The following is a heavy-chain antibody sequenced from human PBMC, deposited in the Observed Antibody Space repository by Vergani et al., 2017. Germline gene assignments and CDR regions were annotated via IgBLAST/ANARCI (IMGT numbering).Heavy chain of an antibody. V-gene: IGHV1-69*08. CDR3: ARDLFLDDYVWGSYPY. CDR2: IIPILGIA. J-gene: IGHJ4*02. D-gene: IGHD3-16*02. Sequence: QVQLVQSGAEVKKPGSSVKVSCKASGGTFSSYTISWVRQAPGQGLEWMGRIIPILGIANYAQKFQGRVTITADKSTSTAYMELSSLRSEDTAVYYCARDLFLDDYVWGSYPYWGQGTLVTVSS. CDR1: GGTFSSYT.